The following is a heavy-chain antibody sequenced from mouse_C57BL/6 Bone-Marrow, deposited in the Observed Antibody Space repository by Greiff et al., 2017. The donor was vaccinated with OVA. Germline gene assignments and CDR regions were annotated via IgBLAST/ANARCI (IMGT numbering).Heavy chain of an antibody. V-gene: IGHV1-64*01. CDR2: IHPNSGST. CDR3: ARDDYGNYEGDY. J-gene: IGHJ2*01. Sequence: QVQLQHPGAELVKPGASVKLSCKASGYTFTSYWMHWVKQRPGQGLEWIGMIHPNSGSTNYNEKFKSKATLTVDKSSSTAYMQLSSLTSEDSAVYYCARDDYGNYEGDYWGQGTTLTVSS. D-gene: IGHD2-1*01. CDR1: GYTFTSYW.